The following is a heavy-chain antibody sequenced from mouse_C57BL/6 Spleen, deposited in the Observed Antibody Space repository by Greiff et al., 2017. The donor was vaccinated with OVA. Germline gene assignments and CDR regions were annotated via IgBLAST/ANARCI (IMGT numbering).Heavy chain of an antibody. CDR3: ARGSNYWYFDV. D-gene: IGHD2-5*01. V-gene: IGHV3-6*01. J-gene: IGHJ1*03. CDR1: GYSISSGYY. Sequence: EVQLQQSGPGLVKPSQSLSLTCSVTGYSISSGYYWNWIRQFPGNQLEWMGYISYDGSNNYNPSLKNRISITRDTSKNQFFLKLNSVTTEDTATYYCARGSNYWYFDVWGTGTTVTVSS. CDR2: ISYDGSN.